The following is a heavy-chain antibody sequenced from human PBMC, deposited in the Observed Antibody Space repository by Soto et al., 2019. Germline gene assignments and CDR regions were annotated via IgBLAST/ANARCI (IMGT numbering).Heavy chain of an antibody. CDR2: ISYDGSNK. CDR3: ARDGSGKGYDSSGYYEYDFDF. CDR1: GFTFSSYA. Sequence: GESLKISCAASGFTFSSYAMHWVRQAPGKGLEWVAVISYDGSNKYYSDSVKGRFTISRGNSKNTLYLQMNSLRAEDTTVYYGARDGSGKGYDSSGYYEYDFDFWGQGTLVTVSS. V-gene: IGHV3-30*04. D-gene: IGHD3-22*01. J-gene: IGHJ4*02.